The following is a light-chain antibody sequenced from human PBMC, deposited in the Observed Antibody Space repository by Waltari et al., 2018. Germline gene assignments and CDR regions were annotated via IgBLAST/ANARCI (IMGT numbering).Light chain of an antibody. CDR3: MQATESPLT. CDR1: QSLLHVDGNTY. Sequence: DVVMTQTPLSSPVTLGQPASISCRSSQSLLHVDGNTYLNWFQQRQGQPPRLLIYKISNRFSGVPDLFIVCGAGTDFTLKISSVEAEDVWVYYCMQATESPLTFGGGTKVEIK. CDR2: KIS. V-gene: IGKV2-24*01. J-gene: IGKJ4*01.